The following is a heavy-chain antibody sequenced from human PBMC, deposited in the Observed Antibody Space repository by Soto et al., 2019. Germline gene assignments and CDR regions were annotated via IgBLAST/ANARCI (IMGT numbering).Heavy chain of an antibody. J-gene: IGHJ4*02. CDR1: GYTFTTYT. CDR3: AISYFDSSAYDFDY. Sequence: ASVKVSXKASGYTFTTYTMHWVLHAPGQRLEWMGWINAGTGDTKYSQKFQARVSISRDTSATTAYLELTRLRSEATAVYSCAISYFDSSAYDFDYWGEGTLVTVS. V-gene: IGHV1-3*01. CDR2: INAGTGDT. D-gene: IGHD3-22*01.